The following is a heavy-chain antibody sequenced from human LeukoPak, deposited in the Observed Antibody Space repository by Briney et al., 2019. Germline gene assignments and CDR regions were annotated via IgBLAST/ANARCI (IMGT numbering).Heavy chain of an antibody. D-gene: IGHD2-15*01. CDR3: AREDGYCSGGNCYSYFDS. CDR2: IKKSGSET. Sequence: PGGSLRLSCAASGLTFSHFWMSWVRQAAGKGLEWVAYIKKSGSETYYVDSVKGRFTITRDNTRNSLFLQMYSLRAGDTAVYFCAREDGYCSGGNCYSYFDSWGQGTLVTVSS. CDR1: GLTFSHFW. J-gene: IGHJ4*02. V-gene: IGHV3-7*01.